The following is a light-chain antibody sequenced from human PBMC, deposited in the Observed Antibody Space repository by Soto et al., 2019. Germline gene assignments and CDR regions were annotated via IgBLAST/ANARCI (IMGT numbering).Light chain of an antibody. CDR1: QDISTW. V-gene: IGKV1-12*01. J-gene: IGKJ5*01. CDR3: QQANSFPLT. CDR2: AAS. Sequence: DIQMTQSPSSVSASVGDTVTLTWASQDISTWVAWYQQKPGKAPKLLISAASTLESGVPGRFSGSGSGTDFTLIISSLQPEDFATYFCQQANSFPLTFGQGTRLEIK.